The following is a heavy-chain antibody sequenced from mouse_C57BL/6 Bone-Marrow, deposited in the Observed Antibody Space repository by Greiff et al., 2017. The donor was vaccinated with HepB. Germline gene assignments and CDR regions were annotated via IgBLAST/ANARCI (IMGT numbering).Heavy chain of an antibody. CDR3: ARSTDSSGYLYFDY. CDR2: INPNNGGT. D-gene: IGHD3-2*02. Sequence: VQLQQSGPELVKPGASVKIPCKASGYTFTDYNMDWVKQSHGKSLEWIGDINPNNGGTIYNQKFKGKATLTVDKSSSTAYMELRSLTSEDTAVYYCARSTDSSGYLYFDYWGQGTTLTVSS. V-gene: IGHV1-18*01. CDR1: GYTFTDYN. J-gene: IGHJ2*01.